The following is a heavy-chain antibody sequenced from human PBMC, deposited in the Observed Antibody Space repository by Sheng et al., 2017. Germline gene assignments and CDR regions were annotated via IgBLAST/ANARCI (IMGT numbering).Heavy chain of an antibody. Sequence: QVQLVQSGAEVKKPGSSVKVSCKASGGTFSSYAISWVRQAPGQGLEWMGGIIPILGIANYAQKFQGRVTITADKSTSTAYMELSSLRSEDTAVYYCARDSSSSGYSLSYYYMDVWARDHGHRLL. V-gene: IGHV1-69*04. J-gene: IGHJ6*03. CDR3: ARDSSSSGYSLSYYYMDV. CDR1: GGTFSSYA. CDR2: IIPILGIA. D-gene: IGHD3-22*01.